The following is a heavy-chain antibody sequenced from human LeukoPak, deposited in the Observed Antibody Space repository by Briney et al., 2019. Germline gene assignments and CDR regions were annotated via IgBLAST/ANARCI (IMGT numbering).Heavy chain of an antibody. D-gene: IGHD4-17*01. Sequence: GGSLRLSCAASGFTFDDYAMSWVRQAPGKGLEWVSAISGSGGSTYYADSVKGRFTISRDNSKNTLYLQMNSLRAEDTAVYYCAKDIPPYGDYLGAFDIWGQGTMVTVSS. J-gene: IGHJ3*02. V-gene: IGHV3-23*01. CDR3: AKDIPPYGDYLGAFDI. CDR2: ISGSGGST. CDR1: GFTFDDYA.